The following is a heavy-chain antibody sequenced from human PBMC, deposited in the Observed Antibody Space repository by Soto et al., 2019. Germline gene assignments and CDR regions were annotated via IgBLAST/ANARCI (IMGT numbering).Heavy chain of an antibody. CDR3: ARGGYYFYYGMDV. V-gene: IGHV4-31*03. Sequence: SETLSLTCTVSGGSISRGGYYWSWIRQHPGKGLEWIGYIYYSGSTYYNPSLKSRVTISVDTSKSQFSLKLSSVTAADTAVYYCARGGYYFYYGMDVWGQGTTVTVSS. J-gene: IGHJ6*02. CDR2: IYYSGST. CDR1: GGSISRGGYY.